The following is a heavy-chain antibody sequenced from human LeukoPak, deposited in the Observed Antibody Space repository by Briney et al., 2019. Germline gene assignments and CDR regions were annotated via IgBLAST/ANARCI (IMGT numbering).Heavy chain of an antibody. Sequence: GGSLRLSCAASGFTFSSYEMNWVRQAPGKGLEWVSYISSSGSTIYYADSVKGRFTISRDNAKNSLYLQMNSLRAEDTAVYYCARVGYSSSWWFDPWGQGTLVTVSS. J-gene: IGHJ5*02. D-gene: IGHD6-13*01. V-gene: IGHV3-48*03. CDR3: ARVGYSSSWWFDP. CDR1: GFTFSSYE. CDR2: ISSSGSTI.